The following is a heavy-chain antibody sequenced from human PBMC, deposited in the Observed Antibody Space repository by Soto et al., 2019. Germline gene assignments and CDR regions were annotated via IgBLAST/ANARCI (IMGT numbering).Heavy chain of an antibody. CDR3: SSAVDY. J-gene: IGHJ4*02. V-gene: IGHV3-23*01. CDR2: ISGSDGTT. D-gene: IGHD6-25*01. Sequence: GGSLRLSCAASGFTFSSHAMSWVRQAPGKGLEWVSSISGSDGTTYYAKSVKGRFSISGDNSMNTLYLQMNSLRADDTAVYYCSSAVDYWGQGTLVTVS. CDR1: GFTFSSHA.